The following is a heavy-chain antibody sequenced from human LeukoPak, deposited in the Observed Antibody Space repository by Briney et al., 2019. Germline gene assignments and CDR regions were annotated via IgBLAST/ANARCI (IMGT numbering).Heavy chain of an antibody. J-gene: IGHJ6*04. CDR3: AARYFDWLLSPYYYGMDV. D-gene: IGHD3-9*01. Sequence: SETLSLTCAVSGGSISSSNWWSWVRQPPGKGLEWIGKIYHSGSTNYNPSLKSRVTISVDKPKNQFSLKLSSVTAADTAVYYCAARYFDWLLSPYYYGMDVWGKGTTVTVSS. CDR1: GGSISSSNW. V-gene: IGHV4-4*02. CDR2: IYHSGST.